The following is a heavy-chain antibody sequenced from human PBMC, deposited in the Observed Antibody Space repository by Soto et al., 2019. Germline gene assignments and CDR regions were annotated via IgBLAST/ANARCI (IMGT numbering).Heavy chain of an antibody. D-gene: IGHD5-12*01. CDR3: AAGERWLQLAY. Sequence: GXSVKVSCKASGFTFTSSDVQWVRQARGQRLEWIGWIVVGSGNTNYAQKFQERVTITRDMSTSTAYMELSSLRSEDTAVYYCAAGERWLQLAYWGQGTLVTVSS. J-gene: IGHJ4*02. V-gene: IGHV1-58*01. CDR2: IVVGSGNT. CDR1: GFTFTSSD.